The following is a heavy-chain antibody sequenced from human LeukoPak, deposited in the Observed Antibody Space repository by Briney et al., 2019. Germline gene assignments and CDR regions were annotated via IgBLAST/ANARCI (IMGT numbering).Heavy chain of an antibody. CDR1: GGSISSGDYY. CDR3: AREDSSGYYYPPRAFDI. D-gene: IGHD3-22*01. Sequence: SQTLSLTCTVSGGSISSGDYYWSWIRQPPGKGLEWIGYIYYSGSTYYNPSLKSRVTISVDTSKNQFSLKLSSVTAADTAVYYCAREDSSGYYYPPRAFDIWGQGTMVTVSS. V-gene: IGHV4-30-4*08. J-gene: IGHJ3*02. CDR2: IYYSGST.